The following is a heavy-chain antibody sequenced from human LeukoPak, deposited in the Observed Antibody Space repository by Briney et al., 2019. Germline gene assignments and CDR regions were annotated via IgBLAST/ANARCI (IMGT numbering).Heavy chain of an antibody. CDR3: VMVITSPYDY. J-gene: IGHJ4*02. CDR1: GFTFSSYA. CDR2: ISGSGGST. D-gene: IGHD3-22*01. V-gene: IGHV3-23*01. Sequence: PGGSLRLSCAASGFTFSSYAMSWVRQAPGKGLEWVPAISGSGGSTYYADSVKGRFTISRDNSKNTLYLQMNSLRAEDTAVYYCVMVITSPYDYWGQGTLVTVSS.